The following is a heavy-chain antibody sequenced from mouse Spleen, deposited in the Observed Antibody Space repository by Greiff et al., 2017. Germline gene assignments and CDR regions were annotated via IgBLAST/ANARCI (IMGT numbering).Heavy chain of an antibody. Sequence: EVKLVESGGGLVKPGGSLKLSCAASGFTFSSYAMSWVRQTPEKRLEWVATISDGGSYTYYPDNVKGRFTISRDNAKNNLYLQMSHLKSEDTAMYYCARDLTGDWYFDVWGTGTTVTVSS. CDR1: GFTFSSYA. J-gene: IGHJ1*03. CDR2: ISDGGSYT. V-gene: IGHV5-4*01. D-gene: IGHD4-1*01. CDR3: ARDLTGDWYFDV.